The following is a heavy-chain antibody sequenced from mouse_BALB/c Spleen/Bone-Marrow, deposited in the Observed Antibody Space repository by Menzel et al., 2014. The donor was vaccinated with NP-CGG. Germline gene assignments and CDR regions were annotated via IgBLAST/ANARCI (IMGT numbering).Heavy chain of an antibody. CDR3: ARDDGLWYFDV. Sequence: VQLQQSGAELMKPGASVKMSCTATGYTFSSYWIEWVKQRPGHGLEWIGEILPGSGSTNYNAKFKGKATFTADTSSNAAYMQRSSLTSEDSAVYYYARDDGLWYFDVWGAATTVNVSS. D-gene: IGHD1-1*01. V-gene: IGHV1-9*01. CDR1: GYTFSSYW. CDR2: ILPGSGST. J-gene: IGHJ1*01.